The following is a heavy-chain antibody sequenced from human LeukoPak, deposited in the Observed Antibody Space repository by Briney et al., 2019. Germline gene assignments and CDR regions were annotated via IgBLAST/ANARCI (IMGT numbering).Heavy chain of an antibody. CDR2: FDPEDGET. J-gene: IGHJ4*02. Sequence: ASVKVSCKASGYTFTSYYMHWVRQAPGKGLEWMGGFDPEDGETIYAQKFQGRVTMTEDTSTDTAYMELSSLRSEDTAVYYCATVGLGIVGATRFDYWGQGTLVTVSS. CDR3: ATVGLGIVGATRFDY. D-gene: IGHD1-26*01. V-gene: IGHV1-24*01. CDR1: GYTFTSYY.